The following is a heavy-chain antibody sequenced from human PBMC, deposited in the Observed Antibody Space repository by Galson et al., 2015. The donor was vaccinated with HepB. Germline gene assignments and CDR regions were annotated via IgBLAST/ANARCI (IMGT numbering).Heavy chain of an antibody. V-gene: IGHV3-23*01. CDR3: AKDMEQYSGSYHQRVDAFDI. J-gene: IGHJ3*02. CDR2: ISGSGGST. Sequence: SLRLSCAASGFTFSSYAMSWVRQAPGKGLEWVSAISGSGGSTYYADSVKGRFTISRDNSKNTLYLQMNSLRAEDTAVYYCAKDMEQYSGSYHQRVDAFDIWGQGTMVTVSS. D-gene: IGHD1-26*01. CDR1: GFTFSSYA.